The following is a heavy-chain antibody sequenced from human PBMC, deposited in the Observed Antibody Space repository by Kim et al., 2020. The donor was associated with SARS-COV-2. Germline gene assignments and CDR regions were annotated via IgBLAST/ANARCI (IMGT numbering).Heavy chain of an antibody. V-gene: IGHV3-21*01. Sequence: GGSLRRSCAASGFTFSSYSMNWVRQAPGKGLEWVSSISSSSSYIYYADSVKGRFTISRDNAKNSLYLQMNSLRAEDTAVYYCARDRFSGYDYEGFDYWGQGTLVTVST. J-gene: IGHJ4*02. CDR2: ISSSSSYI. D-gene: IGHD5-12*01. CDR1: GFTFSSYS. CDR3: ARDRFSGYDYEGFDY.